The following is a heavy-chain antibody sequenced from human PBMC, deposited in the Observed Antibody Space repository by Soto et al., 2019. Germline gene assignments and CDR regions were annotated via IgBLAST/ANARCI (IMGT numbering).Heavy chain of an antibody. Sequence: QVQLQESGPGLVKPSQTLSLTCTVSGGSISSGGYYWSWIRQHPGKGLEWIGYIYYSGSTYYNPSLKSRVTISVDTSKNQFSLKLSSVTAADTAVYYCARDRPLLVSCSGGSCYSIGYYYGMDVWGQGTTVTVSS. V-gene: IGHV4-31*03. CDR3: ARDRPLLVSCSGGSCYSIGYYYGMDV. CDR1: GGSISSGGYY. J-gene: IGHJ6*02. CDR2: IYYSGST. D-gene: IGHD2-15*01.